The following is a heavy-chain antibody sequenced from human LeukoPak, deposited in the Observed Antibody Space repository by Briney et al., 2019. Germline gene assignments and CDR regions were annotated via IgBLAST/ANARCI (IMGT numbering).Heavy chain of an antibody. CDR2: IWNDGSNK. CDR3: PKLQGDVLRFLQWSSDAFAI. J-gene: IGHJ3*02. CDR1: GFTFSSYG. V-gene: IGHV3-33*06. D-gene: IGHD3-3*01. Sequence: PGGSLSLSCAASGFTFSSYGMHWVRQAPGKGLEWVAVIWNDGSNKYYADSVKVRFTISRDNSKNSLDLQMKSLRAEDTAVYYCPKLQGDVLRFLQWSSDAFAIWGQGTMVTVSS.